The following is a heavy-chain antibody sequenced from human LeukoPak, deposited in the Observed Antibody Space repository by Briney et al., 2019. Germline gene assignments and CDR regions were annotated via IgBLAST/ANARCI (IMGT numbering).Heavy chain of an antibody. J-gene: IGHJ4*02. CDR2: NHKCGGT. Sequence: NHKCGGTNFSEKFQGRGVVTTDTSISTVYMELYSLTSDDTAVYYCARPTRSGGSGYESFDYWGQGTLVSVSS. D-gene: IGHD5-18*01. V-gene: IGHV1-2*02. CDR3: ARPTRSGGSGYESFDY.